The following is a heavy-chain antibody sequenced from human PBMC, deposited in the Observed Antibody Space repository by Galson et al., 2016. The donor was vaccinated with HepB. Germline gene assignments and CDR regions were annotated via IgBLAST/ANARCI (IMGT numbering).Heavy chain of an antibody. CDR3: ARGSVSWVLLGDNAFDI. CDR1: GFTFSSFG. D-gene: IGHD1-26*01. V-gene: IGHV3-33*01. CDR2: IWYDGIDK. Sequence: SLRLSCAASGFTFSSFGMHWVRQAPGKGLEWVAVIWYDGIDKYYADSVKGRFTISRDNSENTVYLQMNSLRVEDTAVYYCARGSVSWVLLGDNAFDIWGQGTMVTVSS. J-gene: IGHJ3*02.